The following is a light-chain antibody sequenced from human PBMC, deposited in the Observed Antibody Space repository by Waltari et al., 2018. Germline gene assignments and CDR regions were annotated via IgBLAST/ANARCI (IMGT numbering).Light chain of an antibody. CDR1: QGISSY. J-gene: IGKJ4*01. Sequence: DIQLTQSPSFLSASVGDRVTITCRARQGISSYLAWYQQKPVKAPKLLIYAASTLQSGVPSRFSGSGSGTEFTLTISSLQPEDFATYYCQQLNSYPLTFGGGTKVEIK. CDR3: QQLNSYPLT. CDR2: AAS. V-gene: IGKV1-9*01.